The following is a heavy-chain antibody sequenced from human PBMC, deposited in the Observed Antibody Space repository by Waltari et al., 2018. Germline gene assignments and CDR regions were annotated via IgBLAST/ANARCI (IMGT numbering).Heavy chain of an antibody. D-gene: IGHD6-13*01. CDR1: GSTFTGYS. Sequence: QVQLVQSGAEVKKPGASVKVSCKASGSTFTGYSMQGVGQAPGQGLEWMGRINPNSGGTNYAQKFQGRVTMTRDTSISTAYMELSRLRSDDTAVYYCARIAAVNDAFDIWGQGTMVTVSS. CDR3: ARIAAVNDAFDI. CDR2: INPNSGGT. V-gene: IGHV1-2*06. J-gene: IGHJ3*02.